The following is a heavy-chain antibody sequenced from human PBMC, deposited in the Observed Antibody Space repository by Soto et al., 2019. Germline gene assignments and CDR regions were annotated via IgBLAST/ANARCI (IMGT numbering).Heavy chain of an antibody. CDR3: ARANTWVTGRVGTH. CDR2: ISGYNGNT. V-gene: IGHV1-18*01. D-gene: IGHD1-1*01. Sequence: QIHLEQSRIEMKEPGTSLKISCATSGYSFTNYGISWVRQAPGQGLEWMGWISGYNGNTKYAQSFHDRVVMTADKFTSTGYLEMRNLRSNDTAVYYCARANTWVTGRVGTHWGQGTNVTVSS. CDR1: GYSFTNYG. J-gene: IGHJ4*02.